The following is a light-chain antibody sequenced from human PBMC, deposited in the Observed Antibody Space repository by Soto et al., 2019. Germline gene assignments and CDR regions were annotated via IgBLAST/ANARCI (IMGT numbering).Light chain of an antibody. CDR3: MQGTHWPPYT. CDR2: KVS. CDR1: QSLVASDGNTY. J-gene: IGKJ2*01. V-gene: IGKV2-30*01. Sequence: DVVMTQSPLSLPVTLGQPASISCRSSQSLVASDGNTYLSWFHQRPGQSPRRLIYKVSNRDSGVPDRFSVSGSGTDFTLKISRLEAEDVGVYYCMQGTHWPPYTFGQGTKLEIK.